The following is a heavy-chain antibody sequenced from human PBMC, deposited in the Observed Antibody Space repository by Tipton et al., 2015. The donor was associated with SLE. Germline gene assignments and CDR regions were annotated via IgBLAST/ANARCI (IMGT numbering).Heavy chain of an antibody. CDR2: IHYIGSA. J-gene: IGHJ4*02. V-gene: IGHV4-59*12. D-gene: IGHD3-10*01. Sequence: TLSLTCTVSGGSISSYYWSGIRQPPGKGLEWIGFIHYIGSAVYNPSPKSRISISVDTSKNQFSLKLSSVTAADTAVYYCARGGVVTLTQFDYWGQGTLVTVSS. CDR1: GGSISSYY. CDR3: ARGGVVTLTQFDY.